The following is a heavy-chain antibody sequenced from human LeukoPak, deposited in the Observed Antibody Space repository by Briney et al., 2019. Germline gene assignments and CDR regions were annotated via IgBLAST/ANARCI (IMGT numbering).Heavy chain of an antibody. V-gene: IGHV3-21*01. CDR1: GFTFSSYS. J-gene: IGHJ4*02. D-gene: IGHD5-24*01. Sequence: GGSLRLSCAASGFTFSSYSMNWVRQAPGKGLEWVSSISSSINYIYYADSVKGRFTISRDSAKNSLYLQMNSLRAEDTAVHYCARTVEMATVNYDYWGQGTLVTVSS. CDR2: ISSSINYI. CDR3: ARTVEMATVNYDY.